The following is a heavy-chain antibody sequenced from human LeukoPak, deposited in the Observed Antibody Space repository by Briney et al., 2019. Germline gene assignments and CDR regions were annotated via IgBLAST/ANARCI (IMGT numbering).Heavy chain of an antibody. CDR3: ARFAAGGSHYYYMDV. D-gene: IGHD6-25*01. J-gene: IGHJ6*03. CDR1: GFTFSSYT. Sequence: GGSLRLSCAASGFTFSSYTMNWVRQPPGKGLEWVSNIGTSSTTIYYADSVKGRFTISRDNAKNSLYLQMNSLRADDTAVYYCARFAAGGSHYYYMDVWGKGTTVTVSS. CDR2: IGTSSTTI. V-gene: IGHV3-48*01.